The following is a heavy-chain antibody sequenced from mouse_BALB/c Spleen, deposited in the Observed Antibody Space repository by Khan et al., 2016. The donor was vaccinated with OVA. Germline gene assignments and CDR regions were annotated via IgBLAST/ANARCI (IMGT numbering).Heavy chain of an antibody. CDR1: GYTFTDFT. V-gene: IGHV1S137*01. J-gene: IGHJ3*01. CDR2: ISTYYGDV. Sequence: QVQLQQSGAELVRPGVSVKISCKGSGYTFTDFTMHWVKQSHAKSLEWIGVISTYYGDVTYNQKFKGKATMTVDKSSSTAYMELARLTSEDSAIDDVKRGGGGNRFAYWGQGTLVTVSA. CDR3: KRGGGGNRFAY.